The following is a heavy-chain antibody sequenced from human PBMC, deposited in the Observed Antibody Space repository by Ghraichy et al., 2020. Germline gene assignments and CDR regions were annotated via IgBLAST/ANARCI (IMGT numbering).Heavy chain of an antibody. CDR2: IHYNGGT. J-gene: IGHJ6*02. CDR1: GGSINSYF. D-gene: IGHD2/OR15-2a*01. CDR3: ARERTIKGIDV. Sequence: SETLSLTCFVSGGSINSYFWSWIRQSPGKGLEWIGYIHYNGGTNYNPSLKNRVTISMDTSETQFSLKLSSVTAADAAVYYCARERTIKGIDVWGQGTTVTVSS. V-gene: IGHV4-59*12.